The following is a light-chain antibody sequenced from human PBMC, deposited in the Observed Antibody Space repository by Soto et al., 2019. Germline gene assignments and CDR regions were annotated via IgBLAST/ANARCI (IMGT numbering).Light chain of an antibody. CDR3: QQYGTPLFT. CDR2: GAS. V-gene: IGKV3-20*01. Sequence: IVLTQSPGTLSLSPGERATLSCGASQIVTNNFLAWYQQKPGQAPRLLIYGASSRATGVPDRFSGSGSGTDFTLTISRLEPGDFAVYYCQQYGTPLFTFGPGTKVDIK. J-gene: IGKJ3*01. CDR1: QIVTNNF.